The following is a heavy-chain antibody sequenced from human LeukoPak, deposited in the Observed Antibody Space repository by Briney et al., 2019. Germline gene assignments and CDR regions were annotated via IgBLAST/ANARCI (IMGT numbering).Heavy chain of an antibody. CDR3: APTPRGYCSGGSCYQGDY. Sequence: SETLSLTCTVSGGSISSGDYYWSWIRQPPGKGLEWIVYIYYSGSTYYNPSLKSRVTISVDTSKNQFSLKLSSVTAADTAVYYCAPTPRGYCSGGSCYQGDYWGQGTLVTVSS. J-gene: IGHJ4*02. CDR1: GGSISSGDYY. V-gene: IGHV4-30-4*08. D-gene: IGHD2-15*01. CDR2: IYYSGST.